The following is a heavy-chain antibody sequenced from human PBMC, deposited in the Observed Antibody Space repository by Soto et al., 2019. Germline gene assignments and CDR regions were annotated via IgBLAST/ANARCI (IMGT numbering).Heavy chain of an antibody. CDR3: AKERSSGWYDAFDI. CDR2: INAGNGNT. Sequence: ASVKVSCKASGYTFTSYAMHWVRQAPGQRLEWMGWINAGNGNTKYSQKFQGRVTITRDTSASTAYMELSSLRSEDTAVYYCAKERSSGWYDAFDIWGQGTMVTVSS. CDR1: GYTFTSYA. D-gene: IGHD6-19*01. J-gene: IGHJ3*02. V-gene: IGHV1-3*01.